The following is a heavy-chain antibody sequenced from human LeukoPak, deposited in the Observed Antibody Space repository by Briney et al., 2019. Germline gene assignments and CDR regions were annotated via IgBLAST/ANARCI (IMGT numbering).Heavy chain of an antibody. J-gene: IGHJ5*02. CDR3: ARGLVVVPAATTNWFDP. Sequence: PSETLPLTCTVSGGSISSSSYYWGWIRQPPGKGLEWIGYIYYSGSTYYNPSLKSRVTISVDTSKNQFSLKLSSVTAADTAVYYCARGLVVVPAATTNWFDPWGQGTLVTVSS. V-gene: IGHV4-31*03. CDR1: GGSISSSSYY. D-gene: IGHD2-2*01. CDR2: IYYSGST.